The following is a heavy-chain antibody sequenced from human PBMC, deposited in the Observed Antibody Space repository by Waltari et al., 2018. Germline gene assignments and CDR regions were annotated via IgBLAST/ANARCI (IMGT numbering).Heavy chain of an antibody. CDR1: GYTFTDYY. V-gene: IGHV1-69-2*01. CDR3: ATVPGNYYDSSGSDY. CDR2: VDPEDGET. J-gene: IGHJ4*02. Sequence: KPGATVKISCKASGYTFTDYYMHWVQQAPGKGLEWMGRVDPEDGETIYAEKFQGRVTITADTSTDTAYMELSSLRSEDTAVYYCATVPGNYYDSSGSDYWGQGTLVTVSS. D-gene: IGHD3-22*01.